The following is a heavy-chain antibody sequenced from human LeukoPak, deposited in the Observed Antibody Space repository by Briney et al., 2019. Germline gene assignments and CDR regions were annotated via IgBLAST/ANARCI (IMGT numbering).Heavy chain of an antibody. V-gene: IGHV3-30*18. CDR3: AKGFHPWLPNLYDLYYFDY. D-gene: IGHD3/OR15-3a*01. J-gene: IGHJ4*02. CDR1: GFTFSSYG. CDR2: ISYDGSNK. Sequence: GRSLRLSCAASGFTFSSYGMHWVRQAPGKGLEWVAVISYDGSNKYYADSVKGRFTISRDNSKNTLYLQMNSLRAEDTAVYYCAKGFHPWLPNLYDLYYFDYWGQGTLVTVSS.